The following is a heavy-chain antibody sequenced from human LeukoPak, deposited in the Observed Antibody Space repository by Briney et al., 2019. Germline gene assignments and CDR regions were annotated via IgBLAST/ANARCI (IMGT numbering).Heavy chain of an antibody. Sequence: PGGSLRLSCAASGFTFSGYMHWVRQAPGKGLEWVTFIRYDGNNKYYADSVKGRFTIPRDNSKNTLYLQMNSLRADDTAVYYCAKGSGYYVDYWGQGTLVTVSS. J-gene: IGHJ4*02. CDR1: GFTFSGY. D-gene: IGHD6-19*01. CDR3: AKGSGYYVDY. CDR2: IRYDGNNK. V-gene: IGHV3-30*02.